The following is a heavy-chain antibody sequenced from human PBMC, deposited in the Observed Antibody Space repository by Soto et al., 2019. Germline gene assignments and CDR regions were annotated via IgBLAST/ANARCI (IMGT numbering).Heavy chain of an antibody. J-gene: IGHJ4*02. V-gene: IGHV1-18*01. CDR2: VATHNDNT. CDR1: GYTFISYG. D-gene: IGHD6-19*01. Sequence: QLVQSGAEVKKPGSSVKVSCKAFGYTFISYGIGWVRQAPGQGLEWMGWVATHNDNTNYAQQFQGRVTFPIDTSTSTAYMELRSLTSDDTAIYYCARVYSSGWKGLGYWGQGTLVTVSS. CDR3: ARVYSSGWKGLGY.